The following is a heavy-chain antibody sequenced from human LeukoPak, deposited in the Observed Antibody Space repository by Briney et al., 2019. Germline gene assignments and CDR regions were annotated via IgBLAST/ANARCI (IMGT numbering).Heavy chain of an antibody. CDR2: IYPGDSDT. CDR3: ARLVRGVIIYLKNWFDP. J-gene: IGHJ5*02. Sequence: GEPLKISCKGSGYSFTSYWIGWVRQMPGKGLEWMGIIYPGDSDTRYSPSFQGQVTISADKSISTAYLQWSSLKASDTAMYYCARLVRGVIIYLKNWFDPWGQGTLVTVSS. V-gene: IGHV5-51*01. D-gene: IGHD3-10*01. CDR1: GYSFTSYW.